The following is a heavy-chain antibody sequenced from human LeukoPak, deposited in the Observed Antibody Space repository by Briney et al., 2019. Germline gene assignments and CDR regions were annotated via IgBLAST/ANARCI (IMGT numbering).Heavy chain of an antibody. J-gene: IGHJ4*02. V-gene: IGHV3-66*02. CDR1: GFTVSSNY. D-gene: IGHD3-10*01. CDR2: IYSGGST. CDR3: ARETMVRGVPYY. Sequence: PGGSLRLSCAASGFTVSSNYMSWVRQAPGKGLEWVSVIYSGGSTYYADSVKGRFTISRDNSKNTLYLQTNSLRAEDTAVYYCARETMVRGVPYYWGQGTLVTVSS.